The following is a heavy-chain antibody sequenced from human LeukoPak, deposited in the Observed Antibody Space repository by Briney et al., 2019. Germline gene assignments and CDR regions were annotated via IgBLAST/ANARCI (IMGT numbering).Heavy chain of an antibody. D-gene: IGHD3-9*01. CDR2: ITGRGSDT. CDR1: GFTFSTYA. Sequence: GGSLRLSCVASGFTFSTYAMTWVRQSPGKGLEWVSTITGRGSDTYYADSVKGRFTISRDNSKNTLYLQMTSLRAEDTALYYCAKDRSTGFRSFDSWGQGTLVTVSS. CDR3: AKDRSTGFRSFDS. V-gene: IGHV3-23*01. J-gene: IGHJ4*02.